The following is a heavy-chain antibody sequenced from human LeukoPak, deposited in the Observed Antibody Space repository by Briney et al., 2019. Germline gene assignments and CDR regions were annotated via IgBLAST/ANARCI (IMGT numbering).Heavy chain of an antibody. J-gene: IGHJ4*02. CDR3: ARAPGYNWNDALY. CDR2: INPNSGGT. CDR1: GYTFTSYG. D-gene: IGHD1-1*01. Sequence: ASVKVSCKASGYTFTSYGISWVRQAPGQGLEWMGWINPNSGGTNYAQKFQGRVTMTRDTSISTAYMELSRPRSDDTAVYYCARAPGYNWNDALYWGQGTLVTVSS. V-gene: IGHV1-2*02.